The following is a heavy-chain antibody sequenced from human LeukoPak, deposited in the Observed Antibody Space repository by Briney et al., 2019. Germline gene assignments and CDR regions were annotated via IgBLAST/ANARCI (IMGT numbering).Heavy chain of an antibody. CDR2: IYYSGST. D-gene: IGHD5-18*01. V-gene: IGHV4-59*08. Sequence: SETLSLTCTVSGGSISSYYWSWVRQPPGKGLEWIGYIYYSGSTNYNPSLKSRLTISVDTSKNQFSLKLSSVTAADTAVYYCARQGIQLWLPFDYWGQGTLVTVSS. J-gene: IGHJ4*02. CDR1: GGSISSYY. CDR3: ARQGIQLWLPFDY.